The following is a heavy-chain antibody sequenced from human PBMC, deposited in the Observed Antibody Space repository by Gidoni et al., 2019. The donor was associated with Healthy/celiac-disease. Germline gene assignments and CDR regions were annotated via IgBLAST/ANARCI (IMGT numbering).Heavy chain of an antibody. D-gene: IGHD4-17*01. J-gene: IGHJ5*02. CDR2: ISSSSSYT. Sequence: QVQLVESGGGLVKPGGSLRLSCAASGFTFSDYYMSWIRQAPGKGLEWVSYISSSSSYTNYADSVKGRFTISRDNAKNSLYLQMNSLRAEDTAVYYCARDSLYGDNNWLDPWGQGTLVSVSS. CDR3: ARDSLYGDNNWLDP. CDR1: GFTFSDYY. V-gene: IGHV3-11*06.